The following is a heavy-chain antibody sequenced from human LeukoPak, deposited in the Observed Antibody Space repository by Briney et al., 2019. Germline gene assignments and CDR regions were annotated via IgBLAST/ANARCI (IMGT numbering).Heavy chain of an antibody. D-gene: IGHD2-21*01. CDR1: GFTFSSYS. CDR2: ISSSSSTI. V-gene: IGHV3-48*01. J-gene: IGHJ4*02. CDR3: TRRTCGGDCYLDY. Sequence: GGSLRLXCAASGFTFSSYSMNWVRQAPGKGLEWVSYISSSSSTIYYADSVKGRFTISRDNAKNSLYLQMDSLRAEDTAVYYCTRRTCGGDCYLDYWGQGTLVTVSS.